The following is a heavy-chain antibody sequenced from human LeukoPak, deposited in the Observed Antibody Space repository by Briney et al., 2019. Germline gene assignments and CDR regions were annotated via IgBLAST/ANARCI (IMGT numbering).Heavy chain of an antibody. J-gene: IGHJ3*02. CDR2: IYYSGST. Sequence: SETLSLTCTVSGGSISSSSYYWSWIRQPPGKGLEWIGYIYYSGSTNYNPSLKSRVTISVDTSKDQFSLKLSSVTAADTAVYYCAALSRVKAFDIWGQGTMVTVSS. D-gene: IGHD3-10*01. CDR3: AALSRVKAFDI. CDR1: GGSISSSSYY. V-gene: IGHV4-61*01.